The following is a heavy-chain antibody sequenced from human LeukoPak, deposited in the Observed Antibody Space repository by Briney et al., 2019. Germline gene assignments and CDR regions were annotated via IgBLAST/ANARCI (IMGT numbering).Heavy chain of an antibody. CDR1: GYSISSGYC. Sequence: SETLSLTCTVSGYSISSGYCWGWVRQPPGKGLEWIGSICHSGSTYYNPSLKSRVTISVDTSKNQFSLKLSSVTAADTAVYYCARSYGSGSYSDYWGQGTLVTVSS. CDR3: ARSYGSGSYSDY. D-gene: IGHD3-10*01. J-gene: IGHJ4*02. V-gene: IGHV4-38-2*02. CDR2: ICHSGST.